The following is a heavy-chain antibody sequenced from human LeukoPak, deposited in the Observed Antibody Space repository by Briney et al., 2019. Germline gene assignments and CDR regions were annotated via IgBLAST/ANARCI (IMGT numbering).Heavy chain of an antibody. J-gene: IGHJ4*02. Sequence: GGSLRLSCAASGFIFSSYAMSWVRQAPGKGLEWVSAISGSGGSTYYADSVKGRFTISRDNSKNTLYLQMNSLRAEDTAVYYCAKSEGYSSSSRFDYWGQGTLVTVSS. D-gene: IGHD6-6*01. CDR2: ISGSGGST. CDR1: GFIFSSYA. V-gene: IGHV3-23*01. CDR3: AKSEGYSSSSRFDY.